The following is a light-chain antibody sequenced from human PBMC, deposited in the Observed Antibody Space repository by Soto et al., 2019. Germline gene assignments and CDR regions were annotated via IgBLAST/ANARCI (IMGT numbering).Light chain of an antibody. V-gene: IGKV3-11*01. Sequence: EIVLTQSPATLSLSPGDRATRSCRASQSVTSSLAWFQQKPGQAPRLLIYDVSRRATAIPARFSGSGSGTDFTLTISSLEPEDFAVYYCQQRTSWPTFGGGTKVEIK. CDR2: DVS. CDR1: QSVTSS. J-gene: IGKJ4*01. CDR3: QQRTSWPT.